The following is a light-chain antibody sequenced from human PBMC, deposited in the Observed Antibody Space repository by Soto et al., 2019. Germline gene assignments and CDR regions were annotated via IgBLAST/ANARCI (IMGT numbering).Light chain of an antibody. CDR1: QSVRSNY. J-gene: IGKJ4*01. V-gene: IGKV3-20*01. CDR3: QQYGSSPLT. CDR2: DAS. Sequence: EIVLTQSPDTLSLSPGERATLSCRASQSVRSNYLAWYQQKPGQAPRFLIYDASSRATGIPDRFSGSGSGTAFTLTISRLEPEDFAVYYCQQYGSSPLTFGGGTKVEIK.